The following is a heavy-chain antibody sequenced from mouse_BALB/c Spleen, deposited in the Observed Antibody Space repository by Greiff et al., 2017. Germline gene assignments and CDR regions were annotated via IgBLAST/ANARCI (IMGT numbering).Heavy chain of an antibody. CDR1: GFPFTSYG. Sequence: QVQLKESGPGLVAPLQSLSTTFPVSGFPFTSYGVSRVRQPPGKGLGWLGVIWGDGSTNYHSALISRLSISKDNSKSQVFLKLNSLQTDDTATYYCAKQNYRYDNYFDYWGQGTTLTVSS. CDR3: AKQNYRYDNYFDY. J-gene: IGHJ2*01. V-gene: IGHV2-3*01. D-gene: IGHD2-14*01. CDR2: IWGDGST.